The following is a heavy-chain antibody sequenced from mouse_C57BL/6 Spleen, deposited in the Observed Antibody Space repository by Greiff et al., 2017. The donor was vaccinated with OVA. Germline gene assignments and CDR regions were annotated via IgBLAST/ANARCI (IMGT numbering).Heavy chain of an antibody. CDR1: GYTFTSYW. J-gene: IGHJ1*03. Sequence: QVQLQQPGAELVMPGASVKLSCKASGYTFTSYWMHWVKQRPGQGLEWIGEIDPSDSYTNYNQKFKGKSTLTVDKSSSTAYMQLSSLTSEDSAVYYCARRVQFLDFDVWGTGTTVTVSS. CDR3: ARRVQFLDFDV. V-gene: IGHV1-69*01. CDR2: IDPSDSYT.